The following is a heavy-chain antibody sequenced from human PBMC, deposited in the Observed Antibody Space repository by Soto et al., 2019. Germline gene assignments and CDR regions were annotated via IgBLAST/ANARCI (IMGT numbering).Heavy chain of an antibody. CDR2: ISGSGGST. CDR3: AKTPVGSSSWVPYYYYMDV. Sequence: PGGSLRLSCTASGFTFSSYAMSWVRQAPGKGLEWVSAISGSGGSTYYADSVKGRFTISRDNSKNTLYLQMNSLRAEDTAVYYCAKTPVGSSSWVPYYYYMDVWGKGTTVPVS. V-gene: IGHV3-23*01. J-gene: IGHJ6*03. CDR1: GFTFSSYA. D-gene: IGHD6-13*01.